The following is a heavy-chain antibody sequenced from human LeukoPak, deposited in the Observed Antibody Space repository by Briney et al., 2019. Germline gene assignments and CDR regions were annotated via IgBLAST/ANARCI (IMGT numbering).Heavy chain of an antibody. D-gene: IGHD3-9*01. CDR1: GFTFSYYW. J-gene: IGHJ6*02. CDR2: ISRGESDT. CDR3: ARDRRYGLRYFDAAQDV. Sequence: GGSLRLSCAASGFTFSYYWIRWVRHAPGKGLVGVAHISRGESDTTYADSVKGRFTISRDNAKNTVYLQMNSLRAEDTAVYYCARDRRYGLRYFDAAQDVWGQGTTVTVSS. V-gene: IGHV3-74*01.